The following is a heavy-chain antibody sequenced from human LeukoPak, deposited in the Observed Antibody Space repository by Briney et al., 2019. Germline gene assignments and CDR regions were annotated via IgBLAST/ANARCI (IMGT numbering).Heavy chain of an antibody. J-gene: IGHJ4*02. Sequence: ASVKVSCKASGYTFTGYYMHWVRQAPGQGLQWMGWINPNSGGTNYAQKFQGRVTMTRDTSISTAYMGLSRLRSDDTAVYYCARESDVGMIVVAYYFDYWGQGTLVTVSS. D-gene: IGHD3-22*01. V-gene: IGHV1-2*02. CDR2: INPNSGGT. CDR3: ARESDVGMIVVAYYFDY. CDR1: GYTFTGYY.